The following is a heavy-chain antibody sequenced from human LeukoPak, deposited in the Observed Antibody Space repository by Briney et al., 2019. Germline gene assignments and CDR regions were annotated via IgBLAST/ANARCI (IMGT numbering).Heavy chain of an antibody. CDR1: GFTFSSHG. CDR2: ISYDGSNK. V-gene: IGHV3-30*18. D-gene: IGHD3-9*01. Sequence: GGSLRLSCAASGFTFSSHGMHWVRQAPGKGLEWVAVISYDGSNKYYADSVKGRFTISRDNSKNTLYLQMNSLRAEDTAVYYCAKENQYYDILTGLDYRGQGTLVTVSS. J-gene: IGHJ4*02. CDR3: AKENQYYDILTGLDY.